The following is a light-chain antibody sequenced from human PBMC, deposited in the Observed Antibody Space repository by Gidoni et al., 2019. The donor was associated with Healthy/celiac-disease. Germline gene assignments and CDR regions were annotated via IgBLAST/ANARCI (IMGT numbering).Light chain of an antibody. CDR3: QQRSNWPSIT. Sequence: EIVLPQSPATLSLSPGERATLSCRASQSVSSYLAWYQQKPGQATRLLIYDASNRATGIPARFSGSGSGTDFTLTISSLEPEDFAVYYCQQRSNWPSITFGQGTRLEIK. V-gene: IGKV3-11*01. CDR1: QSVSSY. CDR2: DAS. J-gene: IGKJ5*01.